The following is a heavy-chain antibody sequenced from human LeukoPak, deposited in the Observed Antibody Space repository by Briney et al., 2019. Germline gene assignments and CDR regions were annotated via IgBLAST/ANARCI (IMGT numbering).Heavy chain of an antibody. V-gene: IGHV6-1*01. J-gene: IGHJ1*01. CDR2: TSYRSKWYN. Sequence: SQTLSLTCAISGDSVSTNSVAWNWIRQSPSRGLEWLGRTSYRSKWYNDYAVSVKSRITITPDTSKNQFSLQLNSVTPEDTAVYYCAKDVAEWELLKSFQHWGQGTLVTVSS. CDR1: GDSVSTNSVA. D-gene: IGHD1-26*01. CDR3: AKDVAEWELLKSFQH.